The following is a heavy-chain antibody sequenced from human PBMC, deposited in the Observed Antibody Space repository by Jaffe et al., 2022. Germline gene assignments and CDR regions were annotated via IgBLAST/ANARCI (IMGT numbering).Heavy chain of an antibody. CDR2: IYYSGST. D-gene: IGHD3-3*01. J-gene: IGHJ5*02. V-gene: IGHV4-39*01. CDR3: ARQYYDFWSGDPNWFDP. CDR1: GGSISSSSYY. Sequence: QLQLQESGPGLVKPSETLSLTCTVSGGSISSSSYYWGWIRQPPGKGLEWIGSIYYSGSTYYNPSLKSRVTISVDTSKNQFSLKLSSVTAADTAVYYCARQYYDFWSGDPNWFDPWGQGTLVTVSS.